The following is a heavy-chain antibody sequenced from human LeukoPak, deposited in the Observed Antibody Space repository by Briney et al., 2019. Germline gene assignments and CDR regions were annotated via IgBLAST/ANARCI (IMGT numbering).Heavy chain of an antibody. Sequence: PGGSLRLSCAASGFTLSNYWMHWVRQAPGEGLVWVSRIKTDGTITNYADSVKGRFTISRDNSKNTLYLQMNSLRAEDTAVYYCARRADYYGSLNYGMDVWGQGTTVTVSS. CDR2: IKTDGTIT. D-gene: IGHD3-10*01. V-gene: IGHV3-74*01. J-gene: IGHJ6*02. CDR1: GFTLSNYW. CDR3: ARRADYYGSLNYGMDV.